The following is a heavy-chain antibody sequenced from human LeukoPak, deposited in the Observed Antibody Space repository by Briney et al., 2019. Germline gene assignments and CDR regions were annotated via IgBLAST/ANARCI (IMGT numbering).Heavy chain of an antibody. J-gene: IGHJ5*02. V-gene: IGHV1-18*01. CDR3: ARDREYYHDSSGYYSYNWFDP. CDR2: ISAYNGNT. Sequence: ASVKVSCKASGYTFINYDVTWVRQAPGQGLEWMGWISAYNGNTNYAQKFQGRVTITADESTSTAYMELSSLRSEDTAVYYCARDREYYHDSSGYYSYNWFDPWGQGTLVTVSS. CDR1: GYTFINYD. D-gene: IGHD3-22*01.